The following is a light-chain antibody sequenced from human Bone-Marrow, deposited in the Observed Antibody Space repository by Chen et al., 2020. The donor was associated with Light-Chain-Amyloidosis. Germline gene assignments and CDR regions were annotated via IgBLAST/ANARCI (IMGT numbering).Light chain of an antibody. CDR3: SSITITNTLV. CDR2: EVT. CDR1: SSDDGGDNH. Sequence: HSALTQPSSVSVSPGQPTTIHSTGTSSDDGGDNHVSWYQQHPDKAPKLMIYEVTNRPSWVPDRFSGSKSDNTASLTISGLQTEEEADYFCSSITITNTLVFGSGTRVTVL. V-gene: IGLV2-14*01. J-gene: IGLJ1*01.